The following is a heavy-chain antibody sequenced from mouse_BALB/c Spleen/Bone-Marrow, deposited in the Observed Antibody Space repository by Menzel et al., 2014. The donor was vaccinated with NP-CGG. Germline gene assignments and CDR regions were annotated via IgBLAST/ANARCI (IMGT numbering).Heavy chain of an antibody. CDR2: IDPANGNT. Sequence: EVHLVESGAELVKPGASVKLSCTASGFNIKDTYMHWVKQRPEQGLEWIGRIDPANGNTKYDPKFQGKATITADTSSSTAYLQLSSLTSEDTAVYYCANYDYGWYFDVWGAGTTVTVSP. CDR3: ANYDYGWYFDV. CDR1: GFNIKDTY. V-gene: IGHV14-3*02. J-gene: IGHJ1*01. D-gene: IGHD2-4*01.